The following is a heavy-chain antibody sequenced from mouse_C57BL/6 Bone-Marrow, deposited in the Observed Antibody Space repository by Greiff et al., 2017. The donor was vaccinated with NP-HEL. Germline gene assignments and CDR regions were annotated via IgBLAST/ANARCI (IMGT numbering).Heavy chain of an antibody. Sequence: EVKLMESGGGLVQPGGSMKLSCVASGFTFSNYWMNWVRQSPEKGLEWVAQIRLKSDNYATHYAESVKGRFTISRDDSKSSVYLQMNNLRAEDTGIYYCTTGTRAWFAYWGQGTLVTVSA. V-gene: IGHV6-3*01. J-gene: IGHJ3*01. CDR1: GFTFSNYW. CDR2: IRLKSDNYAT. CDR3: TTGTRAWFAY. D-gene: IGHD4-1*01.